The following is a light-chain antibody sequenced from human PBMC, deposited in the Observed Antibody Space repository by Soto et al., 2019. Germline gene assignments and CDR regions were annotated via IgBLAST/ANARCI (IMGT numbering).Light chain of an antibody. J-gene: IGKJ1*01. CDR3: QQYNNWPWT. Sequence: IVMTQSAATLSVSPGERAILSCRASRSVSSNLAWYQQIPGQAPRLLIYDASTRATGVPARFSGVGSGTEFTLTISSLQSEHFAIYYCQQYNNWPWTFGQGTKVDIK. CDR2: DAS. CDR1: RSVSSN. V-gene: IGKV3-15*01.